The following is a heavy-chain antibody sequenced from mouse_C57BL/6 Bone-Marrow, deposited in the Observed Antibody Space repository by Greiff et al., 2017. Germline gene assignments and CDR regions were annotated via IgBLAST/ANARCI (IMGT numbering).Heavy chain of an antibody. CDR3: ARKRSYYYGSSYYFDY. D-gene: IGHD1-1*01. CDR2: ISYDGSN. Sequence: VQLKESGPGLVKPSQSLSLTCSVTGYSITSGYYWNWIRQFPGNKLEWMGYISYDGSNNYNPSLKNRISITRDTSKNQFFLKLNSVTTEDTATYYCARKRSYYYGSSYYFDYWGQGTTLTVSS. J-gene: IGHJ2*01. CDR1: GYSITSGYY. V-gene: IGHV3-6*01.